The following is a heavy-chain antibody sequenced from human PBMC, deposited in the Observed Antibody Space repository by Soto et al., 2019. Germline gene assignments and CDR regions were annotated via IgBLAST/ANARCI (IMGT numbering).Heavy chain of an antibody. D-gene: IGHD3-10*01. CDR1: GYSFNASS. CDR3: AGDFGAGSYRFDY. CDR2: IYYSGST. Sequence: SGTLSLTCTVSGYSFNASSWSWIRQPPGKGLEWIGYIYYSGSTTYNPSLKNRVTMSLDTSGNQSSLKLSSVTAADTAVYYCAGDFGAGSYRFDYWGQGALVTVSS. J-gene: IGHJ4*02. V-gene: IGHV4-59*01.